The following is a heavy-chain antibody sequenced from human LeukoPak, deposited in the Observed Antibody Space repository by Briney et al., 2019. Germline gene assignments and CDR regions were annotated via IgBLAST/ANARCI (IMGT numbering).Heavy chain of an antibody. CDR1: GFTFSSYS. V-gene: IGHV3-30*04. J-gene: IGHJ4*02. D-gene: IGHD6-13*01. CDR2: ISYDGSHQ. Sequence: GRSLRLPCAASGFTFSSYSMHWVRQTPGKGLEWVAVISYDGSHQFYPDSVKARFTISRDNSKNTLYLEASSLKAEDTAVYYCARDSKTAAGTFDFWGQGTLVTVSS. CDR3: ARDSKTAAGTFDF.